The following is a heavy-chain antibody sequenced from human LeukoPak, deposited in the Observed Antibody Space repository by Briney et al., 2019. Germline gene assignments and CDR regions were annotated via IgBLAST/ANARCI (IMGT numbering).Heavy chain of an antibody. Sequence: GGSLRLSCAASGFTVSSNYMSWVRQAPGKGLEWVSVIYSGGSTYYADSVKGRFTISRDNSKNTLYLQMNSLRAEDTAVYYCARDNPRAAIDYWGQGTLVTVSS. CDR1: GFTVSSNY. CDR3: ARDNPRAAIDY. V-gene: IGHV3-53*01. D-gene: IGHD2-15*01. CDR2: IYSGGST. J-gene: IGHJ4*02.